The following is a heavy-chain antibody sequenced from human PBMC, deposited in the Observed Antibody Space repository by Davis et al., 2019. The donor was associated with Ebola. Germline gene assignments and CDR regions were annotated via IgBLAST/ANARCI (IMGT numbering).Heavy chain of an antibody. V-gene: IGHV1-2*04. CDR3: ARDGLWFGEGFDP. Sequence: ASVKVSCKASGYTFTGYYMHWVRQAPGQGLEWMGWINPNSGGTNYAQKFQGWVTMTRDTSISTAYMELSRLRSDDTAVYYCARDGLWFGEGFDPWGQGTLVTVSS. CDR1: GYTFTGYY. CDR2: INPNSGGT. J-gene: IGHJ5*02. D-gene: IGHD3-10*01.